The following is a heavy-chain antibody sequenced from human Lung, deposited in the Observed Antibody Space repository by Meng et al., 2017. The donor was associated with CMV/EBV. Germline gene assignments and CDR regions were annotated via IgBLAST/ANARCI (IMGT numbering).Heavy chain of an antibody. CDR1: GFTFDDYG. J-gene: IGHJ4*02. V-gene: IGHV3-20*04. CDR2: INWNGISI. Sequence: LSCAASGFTFDDYGMSWVRQVPGKGLEWVSCINWNGISIDYGDSVKGRFSISRDNTKNSLYLQMNNLRAEDTALYYCARGGLADEFDYWGQGTLVTVSS. CDR3: ARGGLADEFDY.